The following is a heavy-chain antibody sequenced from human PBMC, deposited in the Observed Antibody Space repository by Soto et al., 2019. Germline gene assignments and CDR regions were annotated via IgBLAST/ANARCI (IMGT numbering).Heavy chain of an antibody. Sequence: QVQLVQSGAEVQKPGSSVKVSCMAPGGTFGNHAISWVRQAPGQGLEWLGGIIPVLGVGDNAQNFQGRVTITADASTSTAYLELSSLRSEDTALYYCAREAGYTYGYVFDYWGQGTLVTVSP. CDR2: IIPVLGVG. CDR3: AREAGYTYGYVFDY. D-gene: IGHD5-18*01. J-gene: IGHJ4*02. CDR1: GGTFGNHA. V-gene: IGHV1-69*01.